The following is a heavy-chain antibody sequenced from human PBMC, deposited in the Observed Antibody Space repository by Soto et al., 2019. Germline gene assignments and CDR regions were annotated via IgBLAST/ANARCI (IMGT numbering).Heavy chain of an antibody. J-gene: IGHJ4*02. Sequence: PGGTLRLSCAASGINFNDYWMSWVRQAPGKGLEWVANIKEDGSSKYYVDSVKGRFTISRDNAKNSLYLQMNSLRAEDTALYYWASEKWYVFDHWGQGTPVTVSS. CDR3: ASEKWYVFDH. V-gene: IGHV3-7*03. CDR2: IKEDGSSK. CDR1: GINFNDYW. D-gene: IGHD2-15*01.